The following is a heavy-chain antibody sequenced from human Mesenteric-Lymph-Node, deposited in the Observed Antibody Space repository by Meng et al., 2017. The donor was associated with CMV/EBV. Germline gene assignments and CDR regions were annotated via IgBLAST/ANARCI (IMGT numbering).Heavy chain of an antibody. V-gene: IGHV4-34*01. Sequence: LTCTGYGGSFSGYYWGWLRQPPGKGLEWIGKINHSGSTNDNPSLKSRVTISVDTSKNQFSLRLTSVTAADTAMYFCARVVPHWRTFDHWGQGTLVTVSS. D-gene: IGHD6-6*01. J-gene: IGHJ4*02. CDR1: GGSFSGYY. CDR3: ARVVPHWRTFDH. CDR2: INHSGST.